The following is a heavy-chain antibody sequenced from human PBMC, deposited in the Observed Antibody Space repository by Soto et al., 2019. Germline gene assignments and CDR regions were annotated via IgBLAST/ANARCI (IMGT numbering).Heavy chain of an antibody. D-gene: IGHD6-19*01. CDR1: GFTVSSNY. CDR2: IYSGGST. J-gene: IGHJ4*02. CDR3: ASSAYSSGWYGVLDY. Sequence: GGSLRLSCAASGFTVSSNYMSWVRQAPGKGLEWVSVIYSGGSTYYADSVKGRFTISRDNSKNTLYLQMNSLRAEDTAVYYCASSAYSSGWYGVLDYWGQGTLVTVSS. V-gene: IGHV3-53*01.